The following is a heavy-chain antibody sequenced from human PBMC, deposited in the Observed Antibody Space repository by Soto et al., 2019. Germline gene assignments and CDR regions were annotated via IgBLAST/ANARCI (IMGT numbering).Heavy chain of an antibody. J-gene: IGHJ4*02. CDR3: AKERDPGYYYYFDY. D-gene: IGHD3-22*01. CDR1: GFTFDDYA. Sequence: GGSLRLSCAASGFTFDDYAMHWVRQAPGKGLEWVSGISWNSGSIGYADSVKGRFTISRDNAKNSLYLQMNSLRAEDTALYYCAKERDPGYYYYFDYWGQGTLVTVSS. V-gene: IGHV3-9*01. CDR2: ISWNSGSI.